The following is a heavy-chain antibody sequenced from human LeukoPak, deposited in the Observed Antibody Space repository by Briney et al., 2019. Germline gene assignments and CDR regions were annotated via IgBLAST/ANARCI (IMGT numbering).Heavy chain of an antibody. CDR2: IIPIFGKA. Sequence: VASVNVSCQASGGTFSSYAISWVRQAPGQGLEWMGGIIPIFGKANYAQKFQGRVTITTDESTRTAYMKLSSLRSEDTAVYYCAREGSITGTPDAFDIWGQGTMVTVSS. CDR1: GGTFSSYA. D-gene: IGHD1-20*01. J-gene: IGHJ3*02. V-gene: IGHV1-69*05. CDR3: AREGSITGTPDAFDI.